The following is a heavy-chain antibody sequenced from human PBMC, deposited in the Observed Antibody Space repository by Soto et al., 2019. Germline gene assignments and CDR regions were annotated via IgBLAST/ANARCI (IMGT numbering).Heavy chain of an antibody. Sequence: SGPTLVNPTQTLTLTCSFSGFSLSAYGVRVIWFRQPPGETLEWLALIHWNDDKRYSPYLKSGLTITKDTSKSQVVLTLTNLDPLDTGTYFCAHTKDSSGFLTSWGQGILVTVSS. V-gene: IGHV2-5*01. CDR2: IHWNDDK. J-gene: IGHJ5*02. D-gene: IGHD3-22*01. CDR1: GFSLSAYGVR. CDR3: AHTKDSSGFLTS.